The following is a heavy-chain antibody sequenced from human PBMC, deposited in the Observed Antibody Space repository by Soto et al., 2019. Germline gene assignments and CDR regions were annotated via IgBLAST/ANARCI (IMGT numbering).Heavy chain of an antibody. CDR1: GYSFTSHY. CDR3: ATVGYYYDSSGQYYFDY. V-gene: IGHV1-24*01. CDR2: FDPEDGGT. D-gene: IGHD3-22*01. Sequence: ASVKVSCKAIGYSFTSHYMHWVRQAPGQGLEWMGGFDPEDGGTIYAQKFQGRVTMTEDTSTDTAYMELSSLRSEDTAVYYCATVGYYYDSSGQYYFDYWGQGTLVTVSS. J-gene: IGHJ4*02.